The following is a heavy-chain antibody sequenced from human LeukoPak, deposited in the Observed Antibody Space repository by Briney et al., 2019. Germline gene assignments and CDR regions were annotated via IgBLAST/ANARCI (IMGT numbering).Heavy chain of an antibody. Sequence: SETLSLTCAVYGGSFSGYYWSWIRQPPGKGLEWIGEINHSGSTNYNPSLKSRVTISVDTSKNQFSLKLSSVTAADTAVYYCARAALHARIVVVPAARRRDYFDYWGQGTLVTVSS. CDR1: GGSFSGYY. D-gene: IGHD2-2*01. CDR2: INHSGST. J-gene: IGHJ4*02. CDR3: ARAALHARIVVVPAARRRDYFDY. V-gene: IGHV4-34*01.